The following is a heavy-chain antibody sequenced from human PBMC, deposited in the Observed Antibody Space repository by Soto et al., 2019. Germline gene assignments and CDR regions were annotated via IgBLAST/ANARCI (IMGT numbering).Heavy chain of an antibody. CDR1: GYTFTSYG. CDR2: MSAYNGNT. V-gene: IGHV1-18*01. Sequence: QVQLVQSGGEVKKPGASVKGSCKASGYTFTSYGISWLRQAPGQWLEWMGWMSAYNGNTNYAQKLHGRVTMTTDTSTSTAYMELSSLRSDDTAVYYCARSGWVLPHAFDIWGQGTMVTVSS. J-gene: IGHJ3*02. D-gene: IGHD1-26*01. CDR3: ARSGWVLPHAFDI.